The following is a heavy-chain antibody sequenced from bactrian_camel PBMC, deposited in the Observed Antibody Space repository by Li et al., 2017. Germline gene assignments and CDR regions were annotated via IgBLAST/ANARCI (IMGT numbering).Heavy chain of an antibody. D-gene: IGHD3*01. CDR2: ISFGGEWT. J-gene: IGHJ4*01. Sequence: VQLVESGGGLVQPGGSLLLSCSASGFTFSSYSMYWVRQAPGKGLEWVSGISFGGEWTDYADSVKGRFTIAQDNANNTAFLQMNGLKPEDSAMYYCAADSYPPQGSSRRCADALRVGGYWGQGTQVTVS. CDR3: AADSYPPQGSSRRCADALRVGGY. CDR1: GFTFSSYS. V-gene: IGHV3S1*01.